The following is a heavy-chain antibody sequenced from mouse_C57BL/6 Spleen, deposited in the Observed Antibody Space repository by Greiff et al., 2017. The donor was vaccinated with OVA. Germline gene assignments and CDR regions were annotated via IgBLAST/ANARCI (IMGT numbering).Heavy chain of an antibody. D-gene: IGHD2-5*01. Sequence: VQGVESGAELMKPGASVKLSCKATGYTFTGYWIAWVKQSPGHGLEWIGEILPGSGSTNYNEKFKGKATFTADTSSNTAYMQLSSLTTEDSAIYYCARGPEYSNYVYYFDYWGQGTTLTVSS. CDR3: ARGPEYSNYVYYFDY. J-gene: IGHJ2*01. CDR1: GYTFTGYW. V-gene: IGHV1-9*01. CDR2: ILPGSGST.